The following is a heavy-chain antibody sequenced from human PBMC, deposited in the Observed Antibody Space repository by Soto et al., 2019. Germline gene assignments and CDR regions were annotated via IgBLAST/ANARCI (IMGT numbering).Heavy chain of an antibody. J-gene: IGHJ5*02. V-gene: IGHV2-5*02. CDR3: AHRGWSASGQPNWFDP. CDR1: GFSLTSTGVA. Sequence: QITLKESGPTLVKPTQTLTLTGTFPGFSLTSTGVAVRWIRPPPGKALEWLAMIYWDHDARYTPSLTSRLTITRDTTKNLVVITMTDIDPVDTASYYCAHRGWSASGQPNWFDPGGQGILVTVSS. CDR2: IYWDHDA.